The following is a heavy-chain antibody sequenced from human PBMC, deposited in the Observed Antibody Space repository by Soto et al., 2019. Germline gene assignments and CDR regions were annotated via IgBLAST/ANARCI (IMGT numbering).Heavy chain of an antibody. D-gene: IGHD5-18*01. V-gene: IGHV4-61*01. CDR1: GDSVSSDNYY. J-gene: IGHJ4*02. Sequence: QVQLQESGPGLVKPSEPLSLTCTVSGDSVSSDNYYWTWIRQPPGKGLEWIGYIYSSGSTNYNPSLKSRVSISVDTSRNQSALKLTSVTAADTAVYYCARDIRGYSRAFDYWGQGTLVTVSS. CDR2: IYSSGST. CDR3: ARDIRGYSRAFDY.